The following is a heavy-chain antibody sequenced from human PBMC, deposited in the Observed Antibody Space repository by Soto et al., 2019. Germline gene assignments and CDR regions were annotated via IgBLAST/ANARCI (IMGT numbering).Heavy chain of an antibody. Sequence: SETLSLTCAVSGYSISSGYYWGWIRQPPGKGLEWIGSIYHSGSTYYNASLKSRVTILVDTSKNQFSLKLSSVTAADTALYYCARGDSSSLYYYGMDVWGQGTTVTVSS. D-gene: IGHD6-6*01. V-gene: IGHV4-38-2*01. CDR2: IYHSGST. J-gene: IGHJ6*02. CDR1: GYSISSGYY. CDR3: ARGDSSSLYYYGMDV.